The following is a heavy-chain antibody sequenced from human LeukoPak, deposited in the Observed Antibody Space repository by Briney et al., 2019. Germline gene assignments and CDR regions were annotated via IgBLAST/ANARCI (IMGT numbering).Heavy chain of an antibody. D-gene: IGHD3-10*01. CDR3: ARDGPMAAYYFDH. V-gene: IGHV3-30*01. J-gene: IGHJ4*02. CDR1: GFTFSSYA. Sequence: GRSLRLSCAASGFTFSSYAMHWVRQAPGEGLEWVAVISYDGSNKYYADSVKGRFTISRDNSKNTLYLQMNSLRAEDTAVYYCARDGPMAAYYFDHWGQGTLVTVSS. CDR2: ISYDGSNK.